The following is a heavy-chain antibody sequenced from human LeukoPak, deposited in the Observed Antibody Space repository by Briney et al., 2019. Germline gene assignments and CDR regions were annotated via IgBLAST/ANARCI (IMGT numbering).Heavy chain of an antibody. CDR2: IYDSGST. V-gene: IGHV4-59*08. CDR3: AAQVIAAAAPSNY. CDR1: GGSISSYY. D-gene: IGHD6-13*01. Sequence: PSETLSLTCTVSGGSISSYYWSWIRQPPGKGLEWIGYIYDSGSTNYNPPLKSRHTISVDTSKNQFSLKLSSVTAADTAVHFCAAQVIAAAAPSNYWGQGALVTVSS. J-gene: IGHJ4*02.